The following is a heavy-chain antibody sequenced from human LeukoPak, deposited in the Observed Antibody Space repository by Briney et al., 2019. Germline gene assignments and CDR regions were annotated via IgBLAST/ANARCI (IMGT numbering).Heavy chain of an antibody. J-gene: IGHJ3*02. CDR1: GYTFTGYY. Sequence: GASVKVSCKASGYTFTGYYMHWVRQAPGQGLEWMGWINPNSGGTNYAQKFQGRVTMTRDTSISTAYMELSRLRSDDTAVYYCARDGSRYCSGGSCYGRAFDIWGQGTMVTVSS. D-gene: IGHD2-15*01. V-gene: IGHV1-2*02. CDR2: INPNSGGT. CDR3: ARDGSRYCSGGSCYGRAFDI.